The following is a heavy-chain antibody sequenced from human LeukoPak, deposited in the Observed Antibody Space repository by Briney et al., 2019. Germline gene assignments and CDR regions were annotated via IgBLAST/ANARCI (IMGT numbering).Heavy chain of an antibody. V-gene: IGHV3-74*01. Sequence: GSLRLSCAASGFTVSRYWMHWVRQAPGKGLVWVARINVEGNYIDYAESVKGRFTISRDSVKNTLYLQMNSLRAEDTAVYSCAKEGVIDGGNSVSLYYFDYWGQGTLATVSS. CDR1: GFTVSRYW. D-gene: IGHD4-23*01. J-gene: IGHJ4*02. CDR2: INVEGNYI. CDR3: AKEGVIDGGNSVSLYYFDY.